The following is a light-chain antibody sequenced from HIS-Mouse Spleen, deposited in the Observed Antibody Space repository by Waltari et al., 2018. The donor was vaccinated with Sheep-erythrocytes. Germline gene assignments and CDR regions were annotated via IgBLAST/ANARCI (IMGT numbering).Light chain of an antibody. CDR3: QQNDNLLT. V-gene: IGKV1-33*01. CDR2: DAS. Sequence: DIQMTQSPSSLSASVGDRVTITCQASQEISNYLNWYQQKPGKAPKLLIYDASNLETGVPSRLSGSGSGTDFTFNISSLQPEDIATYYCQQNDNLLTFGGGTKVEIK. CDR1: QEISNY. J-gene: IGKJ4*01.